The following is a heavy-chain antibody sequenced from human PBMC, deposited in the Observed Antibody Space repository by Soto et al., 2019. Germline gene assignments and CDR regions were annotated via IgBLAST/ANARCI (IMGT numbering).Heavy chain of an antibody. J-gene: IGHJ4*02. CDR1: GFTFSSYG. V-gene: IGHV3-33*01. CDR2: IWYDGSNK. Sequence: GGSLRLSCAASGFTFSSYGMHWVRQAPGKGLEWVAVIWYDGSNKYYADSGKGRFTISRDNSKNTLYLQMNSLRAEDTAVYYCARGAIVVVPEFDYWGQGTLVTVSS. D-gene: IGHD2-2*01. CDR3: ARGAIVVVPEFDY.